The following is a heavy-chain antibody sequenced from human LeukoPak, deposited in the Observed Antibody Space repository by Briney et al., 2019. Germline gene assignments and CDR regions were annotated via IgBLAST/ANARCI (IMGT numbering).Heavy chain of an antibody. D-gene: IGHD5-18*01. CDR3: ARGYNYGHDY. CDR2: VISHSGGT. V-gene: IGHV1-2*06. CDR1: GYTFSCYN. J-gene: IGHJ4*02. Sequence: ASVKVSCKASGYTFSCYNMHWVRQAPGQGLEWMGRVISHSGGTNYAPRFQGRVTMTRDTSTSTAYMELSRLNSDDTAVYYCARGYNYGHDYWGQGTLVTVSS.